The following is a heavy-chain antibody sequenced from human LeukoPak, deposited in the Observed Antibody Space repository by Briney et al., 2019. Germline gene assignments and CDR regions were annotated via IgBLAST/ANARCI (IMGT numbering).Heavy chain of an antibody. V-gene: IGHV4-59*08. CDR2: IYYSGST. CDR1: GGSISSYY. Sequence: SETLSLTCTVSGGSISSYYWSWIRQPPGKGLEWIGYIYYSGSTNYNPSLKSRVTISVDTSKNQLSLKLSSVTAADTAVYYCARLAIRSTWYFDLWGRGTLVSVSS. D-gene: IGHD3-10*01. CDR3: ARLAIRSTWYFDL. J-gene: IGHJ2*01.